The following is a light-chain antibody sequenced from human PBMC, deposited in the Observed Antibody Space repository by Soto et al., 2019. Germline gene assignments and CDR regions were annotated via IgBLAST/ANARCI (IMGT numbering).Light chain of an antibody. Sequence: EIVMTQSPATLSLSPGESATLSCRASQSINSNLAWYQQKPGQAPRLLIYRASTRATGIPARFSGSGYGTEFTLTISSLQSEDFAVYYCQQFHKWPPWTFGQGTKVDIK. J-gene: IGKJ1*01. V-gene: IGKV3-15*01. CDR3: QQFHKWPPWT. CDR1: QSINSN. CDR2: RAS.